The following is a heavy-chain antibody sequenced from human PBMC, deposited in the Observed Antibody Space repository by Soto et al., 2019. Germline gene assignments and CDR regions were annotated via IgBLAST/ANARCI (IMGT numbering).Heavy chain of an antibody. J-gene: IGHJ4*02. V-gene: IGHV1-69*13. Sequence: ASVKVSCKASGGTFSSYAISGVRQAPGQGLEWMGGIIPIFGTANYAQKFQGRVTITADESTSTAYMELSSLRSEDTAVYYCARGGRDGYKGFFDYWGQGTLVTVSS. CDR1: GGTFSSYA. CDR2: IIPIFGTA. D-gene: IGHD5-12*01. CDR3: ARGGRDGYKGFFDY.